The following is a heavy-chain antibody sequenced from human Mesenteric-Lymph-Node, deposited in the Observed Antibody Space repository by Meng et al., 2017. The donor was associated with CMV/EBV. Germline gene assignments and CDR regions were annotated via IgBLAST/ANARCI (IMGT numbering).Heavy chain of an antibody. CDR3: AKPGAEFDHYFDY. CDR2: INTDGSSI. D-gene: IGHD1-14*01. Sequence: ASGFTFSSYWMHWLRQAPGKGLVWVSRINTDGSSIVYADSVNGRFTISRDNAKNTLHLQMNSLRVEDTAVYYCAKPGAEFDHYFDYWGQGTLVTVSS. CDR1: GFTFSSYW. J-gene: IGHJ4*02. V-gene: IGHV3-74*01.